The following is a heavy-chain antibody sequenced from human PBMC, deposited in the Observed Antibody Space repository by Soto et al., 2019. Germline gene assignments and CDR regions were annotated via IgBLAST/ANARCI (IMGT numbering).Heavy chain of an antibody. CDR2: IIPIFGTA. V-gene: IGHV1-69*13. CDR1: GGTFSSYA. CDR3: ARASTYYYDSSGSLNWFDP. Sequence: SVKVSCKASGGTFSSYAISWVRQAPGQGLEWMGGIIPIFGTANYAQKFQGRVTITADESTSTAYMELSSLRSEDTAVYYCARASTYYYDSSGSLNWFDPWGQGTLVTVSS. D-gene: IGHD3-22*01. J-gene: IGHJ5*02.